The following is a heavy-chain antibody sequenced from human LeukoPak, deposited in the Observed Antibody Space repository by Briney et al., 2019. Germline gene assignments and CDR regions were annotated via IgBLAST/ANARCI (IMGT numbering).Heavy chain of an antibody. CDR2: ISGSGLIT. V-gene: IGHV3-23*01. CDR3: ARDPRAIGD. CDR1: GFTFSIYA. J-gene: IGHJ1*01. Sequence: GGSLRLSCAASGFTFSIYAMSWVRQAPGKGLEWVSAISGSGLITNYADSVKGRFTISRDNAKNSLYLQMNSLRAEDTAVYYCARDPRAIGDWGQGTLVTVSS. D-gene: IGHD2/OR15-2a*01.